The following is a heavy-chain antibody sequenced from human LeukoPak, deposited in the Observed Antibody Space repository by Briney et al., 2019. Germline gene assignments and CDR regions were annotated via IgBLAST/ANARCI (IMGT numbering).Heavy chain of an antibody. J-gene: IGHJ4*02. V-gene: IGHV3-23*01. Sequence: GGSLRLSCAASGFSISNSAMSWVRQAPGKGLEWVSLIVASSGSTFYADSVKGRFTISRDSSKNTLYLQMNSLRPEDMAVYYCAKGAYDYIEMGYFDYWGQGTLVTVSS. CDR1: GFSISNSA. CDR3: AKGAYDYIEMGYFDY. D-gene: IGHD5-12*01. CDR2: IVASSGST.